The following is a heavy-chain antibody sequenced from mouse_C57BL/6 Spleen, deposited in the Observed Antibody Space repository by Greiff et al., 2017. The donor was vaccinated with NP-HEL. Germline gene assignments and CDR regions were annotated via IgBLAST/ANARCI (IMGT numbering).Heavy chain of an antibody. J-gene: IGHJ1*03. D-gene: IGHD1-1*01. CDR1: GFNFTDYY. Sequence: EVKLQQSGAELVKPGASVKLSCTASGFNFTDYYMHWVKQRPEQGLEWIGRIDPEDGETKYAPKFQGKATITADKSSNTAYLQLSSLTSEDTAVYYCASLYYYGSSFHWYFDVWGTGTTVTVSS. CDR3: ASLYYYGSSFHWYFDV. V-gene: IGHV14-2*01. CDR2: IDPEDGET.